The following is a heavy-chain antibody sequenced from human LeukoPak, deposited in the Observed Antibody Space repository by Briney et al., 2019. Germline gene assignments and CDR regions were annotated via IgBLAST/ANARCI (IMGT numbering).Heavy chain of an antibody. CDR2: IGGSGVST. CDR3: AKDVGLYSSTPFDY. V-gene: IGHV3-23*01. J-gene: IGHJ4*02. D-gene: IGHD6-13*01. CDR1: GFTFSNYA. Sequence: GGSLRLSCAASGFTFSNYAISWVRQAPGKGLEWVSAIGGSGVSTYYADSVKGRFTISRDNSKNTLYLQMNSLRAEDTAVYYCAKDVGLYSSTPFDYWGQGTLVTVSS.